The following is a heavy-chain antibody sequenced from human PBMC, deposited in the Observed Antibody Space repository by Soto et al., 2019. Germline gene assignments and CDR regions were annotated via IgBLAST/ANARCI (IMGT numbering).Heavy chain of an antibody. CDR2: IYWDGEK. V-gene: IGHV2-5*02. CDR1: GFSLSTTGVG. Sequence: QITLKESGPTLVKPTQTLTLTCTFSGFSLSTTGVGVGWIRQPPGPALEWLALIYWDGEKRYSPSLKSRLTITKDTSKNQVVLTMTNMDPVDTATYYCAHRPWYAFEPWGQGILVTVSS. CDR3: AHRPWYAFEP. D-gene: IGHD6-13*01. J-gene: IGHJ5*02.